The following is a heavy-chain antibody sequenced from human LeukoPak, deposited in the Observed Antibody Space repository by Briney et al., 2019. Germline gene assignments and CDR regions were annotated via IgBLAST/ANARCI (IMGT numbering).Heavy chain of an antibody. D-gene: IGHD6-13*01. CDR1: GFTFSGYA. J-gene: IGHJ4*02. Sequence: GGSLRLSCAASGFTFSGYAMAWVRQAPGKGLEWVSSITITGSSPSYADSVKGRFTVSRDNSKNTLYLQMNSLRAEDTAVYFCAKSSSSWSYYFHYWGQGTLVTVSS. V-gene: IGHV3-23*01. CDR2: ITITGSSP. CDR3: AKSSSSWSYYFHY.